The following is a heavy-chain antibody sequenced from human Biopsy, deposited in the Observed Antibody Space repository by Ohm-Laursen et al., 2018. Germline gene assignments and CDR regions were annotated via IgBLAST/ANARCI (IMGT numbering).Heavy chain of an antibody. J-gene: IGHJ4*02. V-gene: IGHV1-18*01. CDR2: ISAYNGNR. CDR3: AADINVWNVNY. Sequence: EASVKVSCKASGYTFTNYAISWVRQAPGQGLEWMGWISAYNGNRNYAQKFQGRVPMTTDTSTSTAYMELRSLRSEDTAVYYCAADINVWNVNYWGQGTQVTVSS. CDR1: GYTFTNYA. D-gene: IGHD1-1*01.